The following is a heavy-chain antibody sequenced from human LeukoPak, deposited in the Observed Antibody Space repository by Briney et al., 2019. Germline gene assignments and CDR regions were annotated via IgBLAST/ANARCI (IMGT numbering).Heavy chain of an antibody. J-gene: IGHJ4*02. CDR1: GFTFSSYA. CDR3: AKNYYGSGSYYLSFDY. D-gene: IGHD3-10*01. Sequence: GGSLRLPCAASGFTFSSYAMSWVRQAPGKGLEWVSAISGSGGSTYYADSVKGRFTISRDNSKNTLYLQMNSLRAEDTAVYYCAKNYYGSGSYYLSFDYWGQGTLVTVSS. CDR2: ISGSGGST. V-gene: IGHV3-23*01.